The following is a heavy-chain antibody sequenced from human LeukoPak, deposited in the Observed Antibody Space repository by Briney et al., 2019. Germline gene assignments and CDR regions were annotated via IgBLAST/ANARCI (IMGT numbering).Heavy chain of an antibody. CDR3: ARVQTSYGDYLYYYYGMDV. D-gene: IGHD4-17*01. CDR2: IYYSGST. Sequence: KPSQTLSLTCTVSGGSISSGDYYWSWIRQPPGKGLEWIGYIYYSGSTYYNPSLKSRVTISVDTSKNQFSLKLSSVTAADTAVYYCARVQTSYGDYLYYYYGMDVWGQGTTVTVSS. CDR1: GGSISSGDYY. J-gene: IGHJ6*02. V-gene: IGHV4-30-4*01.